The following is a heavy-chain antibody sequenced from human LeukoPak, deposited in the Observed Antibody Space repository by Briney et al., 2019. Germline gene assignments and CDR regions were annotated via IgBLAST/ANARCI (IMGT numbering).Heavy chain of an antibody. CDR3: ARDGRCGGDCYAS. Sequence: PGGSLRLSCAASGFSFSSYTMNWVRQAPGKGLEWVSMISSSSSYIYYADSVKGRFTISRDNAKNALYLQMNSLRVEDTAVYYCARDGRCGGDCYASWGQGTLVPVSS. D-gene: IGHD2-21*02. CDR2: ISSSSSYI. J-gene: IGHJ4*02. CDR1: GFSFSSYT. V-gene: IGHV3-21*01.